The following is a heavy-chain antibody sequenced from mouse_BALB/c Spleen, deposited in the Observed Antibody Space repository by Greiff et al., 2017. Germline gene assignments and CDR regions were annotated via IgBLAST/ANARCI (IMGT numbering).Heavy chain of an antibody. CDR1: GYSITSGYY. D-gene: IGHD1-1*01. CDR3: AREEGSYFDY. J-gene: IGHJ2*01. V-gene: IGHV3-6*02. Sequence: VQLKQSGPGLVKPSQSLSLTCSVTGYSITSGYYWNWIRQFPGNKLEWMGYISYDGSNNYNPSLKNRISITRDTSKNQFFLKLNSVTTEDTATYYCAREEGSYFDYWGQGTTLTVSS. CDR2: ISYDGSN.